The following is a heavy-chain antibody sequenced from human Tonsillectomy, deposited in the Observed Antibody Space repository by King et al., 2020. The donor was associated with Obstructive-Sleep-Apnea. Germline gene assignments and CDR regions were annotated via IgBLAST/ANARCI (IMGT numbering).Heavy chain of an antibody. J-gene: IGHJ3*01. Sequence: VQLVESGGGLVQPGGSLRLSCVASGFTFSSYAMSWVRQAPGKGLEWVSAISGSGGRTYYADSVKGRFTLSRDNSKNTLYLQMNPLRAEDTAVYYCAKGDNYYDSSDYSDAFDVWGQGTLVTVSS. V-gene: IGHV3-23*04. CDR3: AKGDNYYDSSDYSDAFDV. D-gene: IGHD3-22*01. CDR2: ISGSGGRT. CDR1: GFTFSSYA.